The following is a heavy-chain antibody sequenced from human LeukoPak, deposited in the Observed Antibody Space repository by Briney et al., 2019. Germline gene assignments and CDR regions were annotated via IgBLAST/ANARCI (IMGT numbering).Heavy chain of an antibody. D-gene: IGHD3-3*01. J-gene: IGHJ4*02. CDR2: INPNSGGT. CDR3: ARADFWSGYYRTIDY. CDR1: GYTFTGYY. V-gene: IGHV1-2*02. Sequence: ASVKVSCKASGYTFTGYYMHWVRQAPGQGLEWMGWINPNSGGTNYAQEFQGRVTMTRDTSISTAYMELSRLRSDDTAVYYCARADFWSGYYRTIDYWGQGTLVTVS.